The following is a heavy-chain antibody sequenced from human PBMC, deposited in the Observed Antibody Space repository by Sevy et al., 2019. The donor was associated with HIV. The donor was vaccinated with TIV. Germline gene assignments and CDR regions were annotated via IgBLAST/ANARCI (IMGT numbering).Heavy chain of an antibody. Sequence: GGSLRLSCAASGVTFSSYAMHWVRQAPGKGLEWVAVISYDGSNKYYADSVKGRFTISRDNSKNTLYLQMNSLRAEDTAVYYCARDGQRDYYDSSGYYYYFDYWGQGTLVTVSS. J-gene: IGHJ4*02. D-gene: IGHD3-22*01. CDR1: GVTFSSYA. V-gene: IGHV3-30-3*01. CDR2: ISYDGSNK. CDR3: ARDGQRDYYDSSGYYYYFDY.